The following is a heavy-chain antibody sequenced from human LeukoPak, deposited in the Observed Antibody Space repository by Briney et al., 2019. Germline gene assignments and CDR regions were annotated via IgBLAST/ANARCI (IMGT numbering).Heavy chain of an antibody. V-gene: IGHV3-33*03. CDR3: VSGSDTSGYYFY. D-gene: IGHD3-22*01. CDR2: IWSDGSEK. Sequence: GRSLRLSCAASGFTFSTSGMNWVRQAPGKGLEWVAVIWSDGSEKRYADSVKGRFTISRDNSKSTLYLQMNSLRAEDTAVYYCVSGSDTSGYYFYWGQGTLVTVSS. CDR1: GFTFSTSG. J-gene: IGHJ4*02.